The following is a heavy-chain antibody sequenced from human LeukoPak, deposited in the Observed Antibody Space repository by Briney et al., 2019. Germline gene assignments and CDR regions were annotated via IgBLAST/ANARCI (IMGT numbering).Heavy chain of an antibody. Sequence: SETLSLTCTVAGGSISSYYWSWIRQPPGKGLEWIGYVYYSGSTNYNPSLKNRVTISVDTSKNQFSLKLSSVTAADTAVYYCARDLATAATADRAFDIWGPGTMVTVSS. CDR3: ARDLATAATADRAFDI. CDR2: VYYSGST. CDR1: GGSISSYY. J-gene: IGHJ3*02. V-gene: IGHV4-59*01. D-gene: IGHD6-13*01.